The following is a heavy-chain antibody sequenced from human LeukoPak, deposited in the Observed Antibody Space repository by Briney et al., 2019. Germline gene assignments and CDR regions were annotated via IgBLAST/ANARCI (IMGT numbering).Heavy chain of an antibody. V-gene: IGHV3-30*18. D-gene: IGHD3-10*01. J-gene: IGHJ3*02. CDR3: AKDYGSGSYNDAFDI. CDR1: GFTFSSYG. CDR2: ISYDGSDK. Sequence: GGSLRLSCAASGFTFSSYGMHWVRQAPGKGLEWVAVISYDGSDKYYADSVKGRFTISRDNSKNTLYLQMNSLRAEDTAVYYCAKDYGSGSYNDAFDIWGQGTMVTVSS.